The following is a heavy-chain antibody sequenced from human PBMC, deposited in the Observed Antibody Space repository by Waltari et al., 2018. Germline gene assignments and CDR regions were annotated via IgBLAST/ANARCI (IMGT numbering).Heavy chain of an antibody. D-gene: IGHD5-12*01. CDR3: ARAGRWGGYDGFDI. J-gene: IGHJ3*02. Sequence: QVQLQESGPGLVKPSETLSLTCAVSGYSISSGYYWGWIRQPPGKGLEWIGSIYHSGSTYYNPSLKSRVTISVDTSKNQFSLKLNSMTAADTAIYYCARAGRWGGYDGFDIWGQGTMVTVSS. CDR2: IYHSGST. V-gene: IGHV4-38-2*01. CDR1: GYSISSGYY.